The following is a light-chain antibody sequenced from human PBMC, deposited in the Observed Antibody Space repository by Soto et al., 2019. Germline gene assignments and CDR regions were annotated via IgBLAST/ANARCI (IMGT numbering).Light chain of an antibody. Sequence: EIVMTQSPATLSVSPGERATLSCRASQSLSSDLDWYQQKPGQTPRLLIYGAYTRATGISARFMGSGSGTEFTLTIRSLQSEDFALYYCQHYSNWPWTFGQGTKVEI. CDR2: GAY. CDR3: QHYSNWPWT. V-gene: IGKV3-15*01. J-gene: IGKJ1*01. CDR1: QSLSSD.